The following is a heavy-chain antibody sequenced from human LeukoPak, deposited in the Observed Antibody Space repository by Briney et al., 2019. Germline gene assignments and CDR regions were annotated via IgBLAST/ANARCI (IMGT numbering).Heavy chain of an antibody. D-gene: IGHD6-13*01. J-gene: IGHJ2*01. CDR3: ARDAGNGSRIAAAGTSIWYFDL. V-gene: IGHV4-39*07. Sequence: SETLSLTCTVSGGSISSSSYYWGWIRQPPGKGLEWIGEIYHSGSTNYNPSLKSRVTISVDKSKNQFSLKLSSVTAADTAVYYCARDAGNGSRIAAAGTSIWYFDLWGRGTLVTVSS. CDR1: GGSISSSSYY. CDR2: IYHSGST.